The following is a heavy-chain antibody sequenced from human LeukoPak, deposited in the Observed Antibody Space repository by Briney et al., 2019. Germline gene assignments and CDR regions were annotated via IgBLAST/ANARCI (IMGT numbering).Heavy chain of an antibody. V-gene: IGHV1-18*04. Sequence: ASVKVSCKASGYTFTSYGISWVRQAPGQGLEWMGWISAYNGNTNYAQKLQGRVTMTTDTSTSTAYMELRSLRSDDTAVYYCARDRNIAAAGTHSLDYWGQGTLVTVSS. CDR1: GYTFTSYG. CDR2: ISAYNGNT. D-gene: IGHD6-13*01. CDR3: ARDRNIAAAGTHSLDY. J-gene: IGHJ4*02.